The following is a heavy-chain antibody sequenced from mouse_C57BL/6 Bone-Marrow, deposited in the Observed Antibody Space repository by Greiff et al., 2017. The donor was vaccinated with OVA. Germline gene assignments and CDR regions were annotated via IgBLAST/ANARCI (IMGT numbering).Heavy chain of an antibody. J-gene: IGHJ2*01. Sequence: VQLQQSGAELVRPGTSVKVSCKASGYAFTNYLIEWVKQRPGRGLEWIGVINPGSGSTNYNEKFKSKATLTVDTSSSTAYMQLSSLTSEDSAVYYCARYYGSSGYFDYWGQGTTLTVSS. CDR2: INPGSGST. V-gene: IGHV1-54*01. D-gene: IGHD1-1*01. CDR1: GYAFTNYL. CDR3: ARYYGSSGYFDY.